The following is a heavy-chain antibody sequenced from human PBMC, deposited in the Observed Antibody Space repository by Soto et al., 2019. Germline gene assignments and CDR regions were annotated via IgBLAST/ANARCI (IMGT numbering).Heavy chain of an antibody. D-gene: IGHD1-1*01. CDR2: IAPSDSNT. CDR1: GYSFANYL. J-gene: IGHJ4*02. CDR3: ARKSWKALDS. Sequence: PGESLQISFKGSGYSFANYLISWVRQMPGKGLEWMGGIAPSDSNTNYSPSFQGHVTISADRSTTTAYLQWSSLRASDTAMYYCARKSWKALDSLGQVTLVTFCS. V-gene: IGHV5-10-1*01.